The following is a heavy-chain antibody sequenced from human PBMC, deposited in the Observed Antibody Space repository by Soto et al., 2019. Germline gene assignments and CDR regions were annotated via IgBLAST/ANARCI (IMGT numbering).Heavy chain of an antibody. CDR2: MNPNSGDT. CDR3: ARVHTVTTYFDV. V-gene: IGHV1-8*01. J-gene: IGHJ2*01. Sequence: QVQLVQSGAEVGKPGASVKVSCKASGYTFTSYDINWVRQASGQGLEWMGWMNPNSGDTGSAQRFPGRLTMTRNTSISTAYMELTSLTSEDDAVYYCARVHTVTTYFDVWGRGTLVAVSS. D-gene: IGHD4-17*01. CDR1: GYTFTSYD.